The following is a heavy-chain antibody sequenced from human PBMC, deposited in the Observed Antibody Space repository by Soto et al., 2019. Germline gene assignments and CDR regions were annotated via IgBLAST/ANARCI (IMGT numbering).Heavy chain of an antibody. V-gene: IGHV3-30*18. CDR3: AKDKSAAGTSLDLSTLYYYYYGMDV. Sequence: GGSLRLSCAASGFTFSSYGMHWVRQAPGKGLEWVAVISYDGSNKYYADSVKGRFTISRDNSKNTLYLQMNSLRAEDTAVYYCAKDKSAAGTSLDLSTLYYYYYGMDVWGQGTTVTVSS. CDR2: ISYDGSNK. J-gene: IGHJ6*02. CDR1: GFTFSSYG. D-gene: IGHD6-13*01.